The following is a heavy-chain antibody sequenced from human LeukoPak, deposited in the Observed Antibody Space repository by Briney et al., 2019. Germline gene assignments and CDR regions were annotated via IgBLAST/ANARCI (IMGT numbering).Heavy chain of an antibody. Sequence: GESLKISCKGSGYSFTSYWIGWVRQLPGKGLGWMGIIYPGDSDTRYSPSFQGQVTISGDKSISTAYLQWSSLKASDTGMYYCATVGEVIGAEAQLGPEYFQHWGQGTLVTVSS. V-gene: IGHV5-51*01. CDR3: ATVGEVIGAEAQLGPEYFQH. D-gene: IGHD1-1*01. CDR1: GYSFTSYW. J-gene: IGHJ1*01. CDR2: IYPGDSDT.